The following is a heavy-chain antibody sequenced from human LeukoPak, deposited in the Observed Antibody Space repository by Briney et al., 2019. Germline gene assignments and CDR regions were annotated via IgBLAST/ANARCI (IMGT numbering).Heavy chain of an antibody. V-gene: IGHV3-48*03. CDR3: ARGWYNSGYYCDY. CDR2: ISSSGSTI. CDR1: GFIFSTYS. Sequence: GGSLRLSCGASGFIFSTYSMSWVRQAPGKGLEWVSYISSSGSTIYYADSVKGRFTISRDNAKNSLYLQMNNLRAEDTAVYYCARGWYNSGYYCDYWGQGTLVTVSS. J-gene: IGHJ4*02. D-gene: IGHD6-19*01.